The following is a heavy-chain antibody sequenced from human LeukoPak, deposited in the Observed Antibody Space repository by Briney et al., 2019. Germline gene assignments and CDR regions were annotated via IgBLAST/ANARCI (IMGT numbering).Heavy chain of an antibody. Sequence: GGSLRLSCAASGFTFSSYWMHWVRQAPGKGLVWVSRINSDGSTTNYADSVKGRFTISRDNAKNTLYLQMNSLRAEDTAVYYCAKDSSSWYVEGYWGQGTLVTVSS. J-gene: IGHJ4*02. CDR3: AKDSSSWYVEGY. CDR2: INSDGSTT. V-gene: IGHV3-74*01. D-gene: IGHD6-13*01. CDR1: GFTFSSYW.